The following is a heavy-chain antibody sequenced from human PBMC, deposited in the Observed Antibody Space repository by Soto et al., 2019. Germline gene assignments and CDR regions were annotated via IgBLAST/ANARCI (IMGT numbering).Heavy chain of an antibody. Sequence: QVQLVQSGAEVKKPGSSVKVSCKASGGTFSNYVVNWVRKAPGQGLEWMGRIIPISGAANYAQKFQGRVTITADKYASTSYVELSSLRSEDTAVYYCARDMTRSVVPCFDFWGQGTLVTVSS. V-gene: IGHV1-69*06. CDR1: GGTFSNYV. CDR2: IIPISGAA. D-gene: IGHD2-21*01. J-gene: IGHJ4*02. CDR3: ARDMTRSVVPCFDF.